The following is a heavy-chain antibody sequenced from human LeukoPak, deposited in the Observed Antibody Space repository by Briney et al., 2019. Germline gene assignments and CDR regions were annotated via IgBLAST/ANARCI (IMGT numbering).Heavy chain of an antibody. J-gene: IGHJ4*02. CDR1: GYTFTSYY. CDR2: INPSGGST. D-gene: IGHD5-12*01. V-gene: IGHV1-46*01. Sequence: GASVKVSCKASGYTFTSYYMHWVRQAPGQGLEWMGIINPSGGSTSYAQKFQGRVTMTRGMSTSTVYMELSSLRSEDTAVYYCASVPVWGLSGYSYFDYWGQGTLVTVSS. CDR3: ASVPVWGLSGYSYFDY.